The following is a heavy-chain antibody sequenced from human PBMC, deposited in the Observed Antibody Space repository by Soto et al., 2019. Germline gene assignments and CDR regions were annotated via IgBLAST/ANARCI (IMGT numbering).Heavy chain of an antibody. CDR2: INSDESST. CDR3: ASLSTVVTPLDY. V-gene: IGHV3-74*01. D-gene: IGHD4-17*01. J-gene: IGHJ4*02. Sequence: EVQLVESGGGLVQPGGSLRLSCAASGFTFSSYWMHWVRQAPGKGLVWVSRINSDESSTSYADSVKGRFTISRDNAKNTLCLQMNSLRAEDPAVYYCASLSTVVTPLDYWGQGTLVTVSS. CDR1: GFTFSSYW.